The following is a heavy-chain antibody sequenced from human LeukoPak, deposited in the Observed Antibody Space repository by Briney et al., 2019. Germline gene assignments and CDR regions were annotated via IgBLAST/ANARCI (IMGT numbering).Heavy chain of an antibody. CDR2: ISGSGGST. V-gene: IGHV3-23*01. CDR1: GFTFSSYA. J-gene: IGHJ4*02. Sequence: GGSLRLSCAASGFTFSSYAMSWVRQAPGKGLEWVSAISGSGGSTYYADPVKGRFTISRDNSKNTLYLQMNSLRAEDTAVYYCAKDDVAVAGTPIFDYWGQGTLVTVSS. D-gene: IGHD6-19*01. CDR3: AKDDVAVAGTPIFDY.